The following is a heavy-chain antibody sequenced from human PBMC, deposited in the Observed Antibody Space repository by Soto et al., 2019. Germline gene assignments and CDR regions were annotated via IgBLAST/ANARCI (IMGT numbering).Heavy chain of an antibody. Sequence: SVKVSCKASGGTFSSYAISWVRQAPGQGLEWMGGIIPIFGTADYAQKFQGRVTITADKSTSTAYMELSSLRSEDTAVYYCARAGLPYSSGWYGYYYGMDVWGQGTTVTVSS. D-gene: IGHD6-19*01. CDR2: IIPIFGTA. CDR3: ARAGLPYSSGWYGYYYGMDV. V-gene: IGHV1-69*06. CDR1: GGTFSSYA. J-gene: IGHJ6*02.